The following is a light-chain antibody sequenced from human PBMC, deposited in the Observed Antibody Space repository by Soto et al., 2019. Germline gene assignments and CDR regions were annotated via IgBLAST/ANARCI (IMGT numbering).Light chain of an antibody. CDR2: WAS. J-gene: IGKJ5*01. Sequence: DIVMTQSPASLAVSLGERATINCKSSQSVLDSSNNRNYLAWYQQKPGQPPKLLIYWASTRESGVPGRFRGSGSGTDFTLTINSLQAEDVAVYYCQQYYSTSSITFGQGTRLEMK. CDR1: QSVLDSSNNRNY. V-gene: IGKV4-1*01. CDR3: QQYYSTSSIT.